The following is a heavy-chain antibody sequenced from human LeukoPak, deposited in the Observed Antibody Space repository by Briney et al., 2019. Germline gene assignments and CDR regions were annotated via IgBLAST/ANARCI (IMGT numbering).Heavy chain of an antibody. D-gene: IGHD6-13*01. Sequence: GGSLRLSCAASGFTFSSYGMHWVCQAPGKGLEWVAFIRYDGSNKYYADSVKGRFTISRDNSKNTLYLQMNSLRAEDTAVYYCAKPYSSSYYFDYWGQGTLVTVSS. CDR1: GFTFSSYG. CDR2: IRYDGSNK. J-gene: IGHJ4*02. V-gene: IGHV3-30*02. CDR3: AKPYSSSYYFDY.